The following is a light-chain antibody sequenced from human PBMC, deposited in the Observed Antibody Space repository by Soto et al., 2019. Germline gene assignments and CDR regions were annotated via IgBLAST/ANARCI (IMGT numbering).Light chain of an antibody. Sequence: QSVLTQPASVSGSLGQSITISCTGTSSDVGGYNYVSWYQQHPGKDPKVVIFEVTKRPSGVSSRFSGSKSGNTASLTVSGHQAEDEGDYYCSSYTSSRTVLFGGGTKLTV. V-gene: IGLV2-14*01. CDR1: SSDVGGYNY. J-gene: IGLJ2*01. CDR3: SSYTSSRTVL. CDR2: EVT.